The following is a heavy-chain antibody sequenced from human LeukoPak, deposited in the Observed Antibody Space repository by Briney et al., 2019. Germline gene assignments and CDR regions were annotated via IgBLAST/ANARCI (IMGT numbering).Heavy chain of an antibody. J-gene: IGHJ1*01. CDR1: GFTFSSYA. CDR3: AKDQARYSSGWYSVWYSLEYFQH. D-gene: IGHD6-19*01. V-gene: IGHV3-23*01. CDR2: ISGSGGST. Sequence: GGSLRLSCAASGFTFSSYAMSWVRQAPGKGLEWVSAISGSGGSTYYADSVKGRFTISRDNSKNTLYLQMNSLRAEDTAVYYCAKDQARYSSGWYSVWYSLEYFQHWGQGTLVTVSS.